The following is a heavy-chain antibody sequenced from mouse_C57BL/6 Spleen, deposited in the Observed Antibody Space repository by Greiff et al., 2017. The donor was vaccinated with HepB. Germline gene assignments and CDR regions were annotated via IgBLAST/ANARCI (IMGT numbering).Heavy chain of an antibody. CDR1: GYTFTNYW. Sequence: VKLQESGAELVRPGTSVKMSCKASGYTFTNYWIGWAKQRPGHGLEWIGDIYPGGGYTNYNEKFKGKATLTADKSSSTAYMQFSSLTSEDSAIYYCARSHYGSRWFDDWGKGTTLTVSS. CDR3: ARSHYGSRWFDD. CDR2: IYPGGGYT. J-gene: IGHJ2*01. V-gene: IGHV1-63*01. D-gene: IGHD1-1*01.